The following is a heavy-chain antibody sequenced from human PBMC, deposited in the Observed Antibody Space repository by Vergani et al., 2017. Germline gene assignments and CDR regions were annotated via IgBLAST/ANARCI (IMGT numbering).Heavy chain of an antibody. Sequence: EVQLVESGGGVVRPGGSLRLSCAASGFTFDDYGMSWVRQAPGKGLEWVSGVNWTGGSTGYADSVKGRFTISRDNAKNSLYLQMNSLRSEDTTLYYCARPRDGYNFYFDYWDQGTLVSVSS. D-gene: IGHD5-24*01. V-gene: IGHV3-20*04. CDR1: GFTFDDYG. J-gene: IGHJ4*02. CDR2: VNWTGGST. CDR3: ARPRDGYNFYFDY.